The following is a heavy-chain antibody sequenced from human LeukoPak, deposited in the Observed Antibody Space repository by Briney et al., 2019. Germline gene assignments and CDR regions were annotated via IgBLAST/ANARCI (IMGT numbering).Heavy chain of an antibody. V-gene: IGHV3-30-3*01. J-gene: IGHJ4*02. D-gene: IGHD5-18*01. CDR3: ARGRGIQLWLVPTDY. Sequence: HSGGSLRLSCAASGFTFSSYSMHWVRQAPGKGLEWVAVISYDGSNKYYADSVKGRFTISRDNSKNTLYLQVNSLRAEDTAVYYCARGRGIQLWLVPTDYWGQGTLVTVSS. CDR1: GFTFSSYS. CDR2: ISYDGSNK.